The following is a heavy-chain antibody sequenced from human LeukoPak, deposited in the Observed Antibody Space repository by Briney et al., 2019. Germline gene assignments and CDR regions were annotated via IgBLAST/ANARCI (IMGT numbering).Heavy chain of an antibody. CDR2: ISGSGDNT. J-gene: IGHJ4*02. D-gene: IGHD3-22*01. CDR1: GFTFSSYA. V-gene: IGHV3-23*01. Sequence: GGSLRLSCAASGFTFSSYAMSWVRQAPGKGLEWVSGISGSGDNTYYADSVKGRFTISRDNAKNSLNLQMNSLRAEDTAFYYCAKDTSADYYDSRGYSNWGQGTLVTVSS. CDR3: AKDTSADYYDSRGYSN.